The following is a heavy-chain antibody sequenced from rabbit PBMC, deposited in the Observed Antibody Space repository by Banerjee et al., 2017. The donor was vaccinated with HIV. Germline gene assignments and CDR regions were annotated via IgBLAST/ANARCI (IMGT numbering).Heavy chain of an antibody. J-gene: IGHJ4*01. V-gene: IGHV1S40*01. D-gene: IGHD3-1*01. CDR3: ARNCFVTGSTNLNL. Sequence: QSLEESGGDLVKPGASLTLTCTASGFSFSSSYYMCWVRQAPGKGLEWIACIVAGSGSTWYASWAKGRFTISKTSSTTVTLQMTSLTAADTATYFCARNCFVTGSTNLNLWGPGTLVTVS. CDR1: GFSFSSSYY. CDR2: IVAGSGST.